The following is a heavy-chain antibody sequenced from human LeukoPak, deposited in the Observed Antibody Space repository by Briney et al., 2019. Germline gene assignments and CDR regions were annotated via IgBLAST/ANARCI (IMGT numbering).Heavy chain of an antibody. CDR3: AREYYYDSSGSYFDY. Sequence: SETLSLTCTVSGGSISSGDYYWSWIRQPPGKGLEWIGYIYYSGSTYYNPSLKSRVTISVDTSKNQFSLKLSSVTAADTAVYYCAREYYYDSSGSYFDYWGQGTLVTVSS. V-gene: IGHV4-30-4*01. J-gene: IGHJ4*02. CDR2: IYYSGST. CDR1: GGSISSGDYY. D-gene: IGHD3-22*01.